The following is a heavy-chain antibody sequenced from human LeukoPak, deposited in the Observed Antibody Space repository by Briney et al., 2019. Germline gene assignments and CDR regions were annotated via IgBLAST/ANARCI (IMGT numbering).Heavy chain of an antibody. J-gene: IGHJ5*02. CDR1: GFTFSTYG. V-gene: IGHV3-23*01. CDR2: VSSTGSGT. CDR3: AKDGPLLWFGPTDA. D-gene: IGHD3-10*01. Sequence: GGSLRLSCVASGFTFSTYGMSWVRQAPGKGLEWVAAVSSTGSGTYYPDSLKGRFIISRDNSQNTVFLQMNSLRPEDTAFYFCAKDGPLLWFGPTDAWGQGILVTVYS.